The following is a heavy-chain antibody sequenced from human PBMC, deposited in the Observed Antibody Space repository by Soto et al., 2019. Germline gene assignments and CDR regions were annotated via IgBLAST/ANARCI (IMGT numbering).Heavy chain of an antibody. CDR3: ARELAAAGRDAFDI. D-gene: IGHD6-13*01. V-gene: IGHV3-21*01. CDR1: GFTFSSYS. CDR2: ISSSSSYI. J-gene: IGHJ3*02. Sequence: GESLKISCAASGFTFSSYSMNWVRQAPGKGLEWVSSISSSSSYIYYADSVKGRFTISRDNAKNSLYLQMNSLRAEDTAVYYCARELAAAGRDAFDIWGQGTMVTVSS.